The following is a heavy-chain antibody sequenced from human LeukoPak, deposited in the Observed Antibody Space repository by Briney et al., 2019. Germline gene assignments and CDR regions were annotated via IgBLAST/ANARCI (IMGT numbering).Heavy chain of an antibody. Sequence: PSGTLSLTCAVSGGSTSSSNWCSWVRQPPGKGLEWIGEIYHSGSTNYNPSLKSRVTISVDKSKNQFSLKLSSVTAADTAVYYCARGVMTTVTTPTPSDYWGQGTLVTVSS. CDR2: IYHSGST. CDR3: ARGVMTTVTTPTPSDY. D-gene: IGHD4-17*01. V-gene: IGHV4-4*02. J-gene: IGHJ4*02. CDR1: GGSTSSSNW.